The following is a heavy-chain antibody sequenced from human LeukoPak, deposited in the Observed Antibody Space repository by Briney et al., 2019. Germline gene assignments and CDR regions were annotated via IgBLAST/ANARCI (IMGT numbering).Heavy chain of an antibody. CDR2: INLNSGDT. D-gene: IGHD1-26*01. Sequence: ASVKVSCKASGYTFTSYDINWVRQATGQGLEWMGWINLNSGDTGYAQNSQGRLTMTRDTSINTAYMELSTLRSEDTAFYYCARVTGSIDFWGQGTLVTVSS. V-gene: IGHV1-8*01. J-gene: IGHJ4*02. CDR1: GYTFTSYD. CDR3: ARVTGSIDF.